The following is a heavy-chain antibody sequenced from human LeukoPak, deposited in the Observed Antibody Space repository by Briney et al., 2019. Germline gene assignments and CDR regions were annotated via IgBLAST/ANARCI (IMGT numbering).Heavy chain of an antibody. CDR2: INHSGST. V-gene: IGHV4-34*01. CDR1: GFTFSSYA. J-gene: IGHJ4*02. Sequence: PGGSLRLSCAASGFTFSSYAMHWVRQPPGKGLEWIGEINHSGSTNYNPSLKSRVTISVDTSKNQFSLKLSSVTAADTAVYYCARGSSGGSWLNYWGQGTLVTVSS. CDR3: ARGSSGGSWLNY. D-gene: IGHD2-15*01.